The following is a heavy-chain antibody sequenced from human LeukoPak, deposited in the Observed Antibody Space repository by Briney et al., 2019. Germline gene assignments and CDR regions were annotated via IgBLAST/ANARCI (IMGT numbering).Heavy chain of an antibody. CDR2: IYSSGYT. J-gene: IGHJ5*02. V-gene: IGHV4-4*07. CDR1: DASINNFY. D-gene: IGHD6-13*01. CDR3: ARGTSNAWYDWFDL. Sequence: PSETLSLTCPVSDASINNFYWSWIRQPAGKGLEWIGRIYSSGYTNYHPSLKRRVTMSVDTSKNQFSLRLISLTAADTAVYYCARGTSNAWYDWFDLWGQGALVTVSS.